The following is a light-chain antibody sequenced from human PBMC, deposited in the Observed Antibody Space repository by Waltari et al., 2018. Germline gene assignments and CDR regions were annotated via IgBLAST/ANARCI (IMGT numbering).Light chain of an antibody. CDR2: DVT. V-gene: IGLV2-14*03. Sequence: QSALTQPASVSGSPGQSITISCSGTSSDVGGYNYVSWYQQHPGNAPKLIIFDVTRWPSGVSNRFSGSKSGNTASLTIFGLQAEDEADYYCASYTSTGTVVFGGGTRVTVL. CDR3: ASYTSTGTVV. J-gene: IGLJ2*01. CDR1: SSDVGGYNY.